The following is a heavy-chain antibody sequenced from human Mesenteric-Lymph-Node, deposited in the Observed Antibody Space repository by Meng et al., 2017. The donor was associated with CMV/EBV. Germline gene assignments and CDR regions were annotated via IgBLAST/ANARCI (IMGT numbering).Heavy chain of an antibody. CDR2: ISSSSSYI. D-gene: IGHD6-6*01. CDR1: GFTFRTYA. CDR3: AKGLSIAAPG. J-gene: IGHJ4*02. Sequence: GESLKISCAASGFTFRTYAMNWVRQAPGKGLEWVSSISSSSSYIYYADSVKGRFTISRDNSKNMLYLQMNSLRAEDTAVYYCAKGLSIAAPGWGQGTLVTVSS. V-gene: IGHV3-21*04.